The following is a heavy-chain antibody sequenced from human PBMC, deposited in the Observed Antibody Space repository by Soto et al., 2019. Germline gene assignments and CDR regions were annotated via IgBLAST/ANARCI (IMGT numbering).Heavy chain of an antibody. CDR2: IYWNDDK. CDR3: AHSIVTTITSSDNCFDP. J-gene: IGHJ5*02. V-gene: IGHV2-5*01. CDR1: GFSLSTSGVG. D-gene: IGHD5-12*01. Sequence: SGPTLVNPTQTLTLTCTFSGFSLSTSGVGVGWIRQPPGKALEWLALIYWNDDKRYSPSLKSRLTITKDTSKNQVVLTMTNMDPVDTATYYCAHSIVTTITSSDNCFDPRGEGTLVTAPQ.